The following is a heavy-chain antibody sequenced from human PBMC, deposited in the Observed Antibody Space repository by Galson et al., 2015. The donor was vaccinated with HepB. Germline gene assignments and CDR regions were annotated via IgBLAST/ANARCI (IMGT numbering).Heavy chain of an antibody. J-gene: IGHJ6*03. CDR2: IIPILGIA. Sequence: SVKVSCKASGGTFSSYAISWVRQAPGQGLEWMGRIIPILGIANYAQKFQGRVTITADKSTSTAYMELSSLRSEDTAVYYCARAGERYDFWSGFYYMDVWGKGTTVTVSS. V-gene: IGHV1-69*04. D-gene: IGHD3-3*01. CDR3: ARAGERYDFWSGFYYMDV. CDR1: GGTFSSYA.